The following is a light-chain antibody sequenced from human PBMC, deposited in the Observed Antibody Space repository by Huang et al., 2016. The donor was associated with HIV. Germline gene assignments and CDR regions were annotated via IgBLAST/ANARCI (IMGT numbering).Light chain of an antibody. CDR3: QQYNTWPPGAYT. J-gene: IGKJ2*01. CDR2: DAS. CDR1: HSVSNN. Sequence: EIVMTQSPATLSMSPGDRATLSCRASHSVSNNLAWYQQKPGQAPVLLSYDASTRATGIPAMFSCIWSGTEFTLTISSLQSEYFAVYYCQQYNTWPPGAYTFGQGTKLEIK. V-gene: IGKV3-15*01.